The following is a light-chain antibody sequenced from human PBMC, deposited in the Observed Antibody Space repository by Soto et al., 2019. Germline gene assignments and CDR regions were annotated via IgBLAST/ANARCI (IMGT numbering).Light chain of an antibody. CDR1: ISDVGGYNY. J-gene: IGLJ1*01. CDR2: DVS. V-gene: IGLV2-11*01. Sequence: QSPLCQPRSVYGSPGQSFTISCTGTISDVGGYNYVSWYQQHPGKAPKLMIYDVSKRPSGVPDRFYGYKSGNTASLTISGLQDEDEADYYCCSYAIIYRFGTGTTVTV. CDR3: CSYAIIYR.